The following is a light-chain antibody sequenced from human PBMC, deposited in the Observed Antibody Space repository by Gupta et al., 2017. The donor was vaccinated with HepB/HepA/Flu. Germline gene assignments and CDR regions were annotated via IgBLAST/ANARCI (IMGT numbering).Light chain of an antibody. CDR1: QSVSNY. CDR2: DAS. Sequence: EIVLTQFPATLSLSPGERATLSCRASQSVSNYLAWYQQKPGQAPRLLIRDASYRATGVPDRFSGSGSGTDFTLTSSSLEPEDFAVYYWQRRNNWLSFGGGTKVEIK. J-gene: IGKJ4*01. V-gene: IGKV3-11*01. CDR3: QRRNNWLS.